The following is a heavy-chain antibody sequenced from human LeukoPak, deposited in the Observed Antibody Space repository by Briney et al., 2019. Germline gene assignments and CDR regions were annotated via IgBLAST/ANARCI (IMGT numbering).Heavy chain of an antibody. D-gene: IGHD6-13*01. Sequence: SETLSLTCSVSGVSISSYYWIWIRQSPGKGLEWFGYVYYNGYTTYNPSLKSRVTMSPDTSKRQFSLKLTSVTAADTAVYYCARTSRAAGNDYFDYWGQGTLVTVSS. V-gene: IGHV4-59*01. CDR3: ARTSRAAGNDYFDY. J-gene: IGHJ4*02. CDR2: VYYNGYT. CDR1: GVSISSYY.